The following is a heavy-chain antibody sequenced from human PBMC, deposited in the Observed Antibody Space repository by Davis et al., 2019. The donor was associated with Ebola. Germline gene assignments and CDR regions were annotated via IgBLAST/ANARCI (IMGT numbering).Heavy chain of an antibody. CDR1: GFTFRNYA. CDR2: VSHSERER. Sequence: GESLKISCAASGFTFRNYAMHWLRQAPGKGLEWVAVVSHSERERFDADSVNGRFTISRDNSENTLYLQISSLTVDDTAVYYCVRAVFHEVLDHWGQGTPVTVSS. D-gene: IGHD3-3*01. J-gene: IGHJ4*02. CDR3: VRAVFHEVLDH. V-gene: IGHV3-30*04.